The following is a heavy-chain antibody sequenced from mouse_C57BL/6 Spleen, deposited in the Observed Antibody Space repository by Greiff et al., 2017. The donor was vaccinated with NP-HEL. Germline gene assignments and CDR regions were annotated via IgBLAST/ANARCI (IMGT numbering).Heavy chain of an antibody. V-gene: IGHV1-42*01. CDR3: ARQPQDYFDY. J-gene: IGHJ2*01. CDR2: INPSTGGT. CDR1: GYSFTGYY. Sequence: VQLQQSGPELVKPGASVKISCTASGYSFTGYYMNWVKQSPETSLEWIGEINPSTGGTTYNQKFKAKATLTVDKSSSTAYMQLKSLTSDDSAVYYCARQPQDYFDYWGQGTTLTVAS.